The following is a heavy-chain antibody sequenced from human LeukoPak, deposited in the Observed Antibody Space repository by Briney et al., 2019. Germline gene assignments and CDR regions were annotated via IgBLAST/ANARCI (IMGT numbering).Heavy chain of an antibody. V-gene: IGHV1-46*01. CDR1: GYTFTSYY. CDR3: ARRLSSDWPYYYYYYGMDV. J-gene: IGHJ6*02. CDR2: INPSGGST. D-gene: IGHD6-19*01. Sequence: ASVKVSCKASGYTFTSYYMHWVRQAPGQGLEWMGIINPSGGSTSYAQKFQGRVTMTRDTSTSTVYMELSSLRSEDTAVYYCARRLSSDWPYYYYYYGMDVWGQGTTVTVSS.